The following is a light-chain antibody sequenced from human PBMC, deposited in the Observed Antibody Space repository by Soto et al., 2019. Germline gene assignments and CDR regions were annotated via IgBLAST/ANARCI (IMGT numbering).Light chain of an antibody. V-gene: IGLV1-40*01. CDR3: QSYDTRLSGSV. CDR2: GNN. CDR1: SSNIGAGYD. J-gene: IGLJ2*01. Sequence: QSVLTQPPSVSGAPGQRVTISCTGTSSNIGAGYDVHWYQHLPGTAPKHLIYGNNDRPSGVPDRFSGSKSGTSASLAITGLQAEDEADYYCQSYDTRLSGSVFGRGTKLTVL.